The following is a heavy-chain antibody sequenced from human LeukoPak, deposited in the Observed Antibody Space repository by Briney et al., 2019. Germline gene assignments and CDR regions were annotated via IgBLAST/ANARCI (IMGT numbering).Heavy chain of an antibody. CDR3: ARGIPMANLAFDY. CDR1: GGSISSYY. D-gene: IGHD3-10*01. CDR2: IYYGGST. Sequence: SETLFLTCTVSGGSISSYYWSWIRQPPGKGLAWIGYIYYGGSTNYNPSLESRVSISLDTSKNQFSLKLRSVTAADTAVYYCARGIPMANLAFDYWGQGTLVTVSS. J-gene: IGHJ4*02. V-gene: IGHV4-59*01.